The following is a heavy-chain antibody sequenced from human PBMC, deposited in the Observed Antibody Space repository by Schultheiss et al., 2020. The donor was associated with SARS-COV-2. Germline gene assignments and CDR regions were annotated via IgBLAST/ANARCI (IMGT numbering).Heavy chain of an antibody. J-gene: IGHJ3*02. D-gene: IGHD2-2*01. Sequence: GGSLRLSCAASGFTFTNVWMNWVRQAPGKGLEWVGRIKSKTDGGTIDYAAPVKGRFTISRDDSKTTLYLQMNSLKTEDTAVYYCAKDRGYCSSTSCGDAFDIWGQGTMVTVSS. V-gene: IGHV3-15*07. CDR2: IKSKTDGGTI. CDR3: AKDRGYCSSTSCGDAFDI. CDR1: GFTFTNVW.